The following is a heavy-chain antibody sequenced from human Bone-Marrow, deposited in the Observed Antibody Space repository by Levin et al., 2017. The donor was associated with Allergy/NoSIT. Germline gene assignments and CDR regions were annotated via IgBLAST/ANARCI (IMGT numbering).Heavy chain of an antibody. CDR2: INWDSNSI. CDR1: GFIFDGHV. D-gene: IGHD3-10*01. V-gene: IGHV3-9*01. J-gene: IGHJ6*02. CDR3: ARDFCKRGCPYYFYGMDV. Sequence: GGSLRLSCAASGFIFDGHVMHWVRQAPGKGLEWVSGINWDSNSIGYADSVKGRFTISRDNAKKSLYLEMNSLRSEDTALYFCARDFCKRGCPYYFYGMDVWGQGTTVTVSS.